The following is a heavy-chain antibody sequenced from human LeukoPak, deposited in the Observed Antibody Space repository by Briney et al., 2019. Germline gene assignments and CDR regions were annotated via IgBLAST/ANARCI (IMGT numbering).Heavy chain of an antibody. J-gene: IGHJ4*02. Sequence: GGSLRLSCAASGFTFSNYAMSWVRQAPGKGLEWVSAISASGASTYYADSVKGRLTISRDNSKNSLYLQMSSLRGEDTAVYFCAKGSGSGWYSGFDFWGQGTLLTVSS. D-gene: IGHD6-19*01. CDR2: ISASGAST. CDR3: AKGSGSGWYSGFDF. CDR1: GFTFSNYA. V-gene: IGHV3-23*01.